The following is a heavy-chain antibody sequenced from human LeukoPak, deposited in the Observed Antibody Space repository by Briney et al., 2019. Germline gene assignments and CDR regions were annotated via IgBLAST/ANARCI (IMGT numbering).Heavy chain of an antibody. V-gene: IGHV1-69*02. Sequence: SVKVSCKASGGTFSSYTISWVRQAPGQGLEWMGRIIPILGIANYAQKFQGRVTITADKSTSTAYMELSSLRSEDTAVYYCARGGYYDSGGYLDAFDIWGQGTMVTVSS. D-gene: IGHD3-22*01. J-gene: IGHJ3*02. CDR2: IIPILGIA. CDR1: GGTFSSYT. CDR3: ARGGYYDSGGYLDAFDI.